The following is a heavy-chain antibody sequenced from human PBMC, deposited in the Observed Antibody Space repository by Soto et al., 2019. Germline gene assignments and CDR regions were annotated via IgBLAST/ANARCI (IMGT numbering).Heavy chain of an antibody. D-gene: IGHD1-1*01. CDR3: ARVNPGNNLYYYYGLDV. CDR1: GLSLDTFA. V-gene: IGHV3-30-3*01. J-gene: IGHJ6*02. Sequence: GTLRLSWAAAGLSLDTFAIHWVRQTPARVLEWVALISYDGYNTYYEDSVKGRFTISRDNSKNTLYLQMTSLRPDDTGVYYCARVNPGNNLYYYYGLDVWGQGTSVTVSS. CDR2: ISYDGYNT.